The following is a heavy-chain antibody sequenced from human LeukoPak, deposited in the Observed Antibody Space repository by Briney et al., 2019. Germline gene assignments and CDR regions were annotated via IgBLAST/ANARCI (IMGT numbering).Heavy chain of an antibody. CDR2: ISWNSGSI. CDR3: AKDYYGGNSGAAFDI. CDR1: GFTFDDYA. V-gene: IGHV3-9*03. Sequence: GGSLRLSCAASGFTFDDYAMHWVRQAPGKGLEWVSGISWNSGSIGYADSVKDRFTISRDNAKNSLYLQMNSLRAEDMALYYCAKDYYGGNSGAAFDIWGQGTMVTVSS. D-gene: IGHD4-23*01. J-gene: IGHJ3*02.